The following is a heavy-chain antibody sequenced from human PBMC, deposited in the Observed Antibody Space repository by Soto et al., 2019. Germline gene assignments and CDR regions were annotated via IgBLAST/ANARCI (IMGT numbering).Heavy chain of an antibody. J-gene: IGHJ4*02. D-gene: IGHD5-12*01. CDR3: GREARGVDKILFDY. CDR2: IWYDGSNK. V-gene: IGHV3-33*01. CDR1: GFTFSNYG. Sequence: QVQLVESGGGLVQPGRSLRLSCAASGFTFSNYGMHWVRQAPGKGLEWVALIWYDGSNKYYADSVKGRFTISRDNSKNTLYMQMYRLRAEDTAVYSCGREARGVDKILFDYWGQGTLVTVSS.